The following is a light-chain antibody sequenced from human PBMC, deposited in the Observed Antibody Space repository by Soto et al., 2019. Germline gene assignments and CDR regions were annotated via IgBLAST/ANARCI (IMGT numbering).Light chain of an antibody. CDR1: QSISSY. J-gene: IGKJ4*01. V-gene: IGKV1-39*01. Sequence: DIQMTQSPSSLSASVGDRVTITCRASQSISSYLNWYQQKPGKAPQLLNYAASSLQGGTPSRFSVSGSVTDFTLTISSLQPEDFATYYCQQSYSSPVTFGGGTKVEI. CDR3: QQSYSSPVT. CDR2: AAS.